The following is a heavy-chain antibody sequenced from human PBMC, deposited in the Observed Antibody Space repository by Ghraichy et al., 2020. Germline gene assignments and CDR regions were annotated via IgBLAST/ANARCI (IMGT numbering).Heavy chain of an antibody. CDR2: IYYSGST. J-gene: IGHJ3*02. CDR3: ARLYILGFDI. D-gene: IGHD3-9*01. Sequence: IGYIYYSGSTNYNPSLKSRVPISVDTSKNQFSLKLSSVTAADTAVYYCARLYILGFDIWSQGLMVTV. V-gene: IGHV4-59*08.